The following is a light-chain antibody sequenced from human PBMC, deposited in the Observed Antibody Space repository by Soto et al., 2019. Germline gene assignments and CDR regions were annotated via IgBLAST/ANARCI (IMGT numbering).Light chain of an antibody. CDR2: EVS. Sequence: QSVRTQPPSASGSPGQSVTISCTGTSNDVGNYNYVSWYQQHPGKAPKVLISEVSKRPSGVPDRFSGSKSGNMASLTVSGLQAEDEADYYCSSYSGTNNLLIFGGGTKVTVL. CDR3: SSYSGTNNLLI. CDR1: SNDVGNYNY. V-gene: IGLV2-8*01. J-gene: IGLJ2*01.